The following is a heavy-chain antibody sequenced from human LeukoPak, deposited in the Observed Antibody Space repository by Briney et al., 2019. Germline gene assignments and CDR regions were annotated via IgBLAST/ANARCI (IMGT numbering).Heavy chain of an antibody. D-gene: IGHD2-15*01. CDR3: ARTPTRGSFDY. Sequence: SETLSLTCTVSGGSISSYYWSWLRQPPGKGLEWIAYIYYSGSTKYNPSLKSRVTISVDTSKNQFSLKLSSVTAADTAVYYCARTPTRGSFDYWSQGTLVTVSS. CDR1: GGSISSYY. J-gene: IGHJ4*02. V-gene: IGHV4-59*01. CDR2: IYYSGST.